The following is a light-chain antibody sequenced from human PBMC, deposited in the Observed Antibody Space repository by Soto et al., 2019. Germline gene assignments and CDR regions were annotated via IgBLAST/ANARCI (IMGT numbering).Light chain of an antibody. CDR2: VAS. Sequence: EIVLTQSPGTLSLSPGERATLSCRASQSVSSSYLAWYQQKPGQAPSPLIYVASSRAIGIPDRFIGSGSRTDFTLTISRLEPEDFSVYYCQQYGSSPWTFGQGTKVEIK. V-gene: IGKV3-20*01. CDR3: QQYGSSPWT. J-gene: IGKJ1*01. CDR1: QSVSSSY.